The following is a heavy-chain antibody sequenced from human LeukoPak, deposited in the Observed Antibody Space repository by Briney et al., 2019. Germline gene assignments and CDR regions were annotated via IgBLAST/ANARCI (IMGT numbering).Heavy chain of an antibody. CDR3: AKEEDPGEGNYFDY. D-gene: IGHD3-10*01. CDR2: ISGNGSST. Sequence: GGSLRLSCAASGFTFDDYAMRWVRQAPGKGLEWVSGISGNGSSTGYADSVKGRFTISRDNSKNSLYLQMNSLRAENTALYYCAKEEDPGEGNYFDYWGQGTLVTVSS. V-gene: IGHV3-9*01. CDR1: GFTFDDYA. J-gene: IGHJ4*02.